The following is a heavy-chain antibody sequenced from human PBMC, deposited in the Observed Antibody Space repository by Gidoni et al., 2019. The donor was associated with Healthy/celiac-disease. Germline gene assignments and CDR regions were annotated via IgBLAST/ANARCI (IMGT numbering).Heavy chain of an antibody. CDR1: GFTFSNYA. D-gene: IGHD3-22*01. CDR3: ARLIYYDSSGYYFGAFDI. CDR2: ISSNGGST. V-gene: IGHV3-64*01. J-gene: IGHJ3*02. Sequence: EVQLVESGGGLVQPGGSLRLSCAASGFTFSNYAMHWVRQAPGKGLEYVSAISSNGGSTYYANSVKGRFTISRDNSKNTLYLQLGSLRAEDMAVYYCARLIYYDSSGYYFGAFDIWGQGTMVTVSS.